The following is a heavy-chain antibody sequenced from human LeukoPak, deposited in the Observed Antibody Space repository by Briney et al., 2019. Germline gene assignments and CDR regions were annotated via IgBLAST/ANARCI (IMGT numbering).Heavy chain of an antibody. J-gene: IGHJ4*02. D-gene: IGHD1-26*01. V-gene: IGHV1-46*01. CDR2: INPSGGST. Sequence: ASVKVSCKASGYTFTSYYMHWVRQAPGQGLEWMGIINPSGGSTSYAQKFQGRVTMTRDMSTSTVYMELSSLRSEDTAVYYCARVRTRGELRWAIDYWGQGTLVTVSS. CDR1: GYTFTSYY. CDR3: ARVRTRGELRWAIDY.